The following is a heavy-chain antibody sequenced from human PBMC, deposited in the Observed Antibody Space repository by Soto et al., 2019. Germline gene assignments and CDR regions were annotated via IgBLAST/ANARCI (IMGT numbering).Heavy chain of an antibody. D-gene: IGHD6-6*01. V-gene: IGHV1-69*13. Sequence: SVKVSCKASGGTFSSYAISWVRQAPGQGLEWMGGIIPIFGTANYAQKFQGRVTITADESTSTAYMELSSLRSEDTAVYYCASDIHSSSSGETFDYWGQGTLVTVSS. CDR2: IIPIFGTA. J-gene: IGHJ4*02. CDR3: ASDIHSSSSGETFDY. CDR1: GGTFSSYA.